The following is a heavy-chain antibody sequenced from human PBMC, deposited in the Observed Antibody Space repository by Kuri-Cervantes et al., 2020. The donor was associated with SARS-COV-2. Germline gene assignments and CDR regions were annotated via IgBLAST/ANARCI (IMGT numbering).Heavy chain of an antibody. D-gene: IGHD3-10*01. CDR1: GFTFSDYY. CDR2: ISSSSSYT. CDR3: AIGRGVRGVPLGQFDY. J-gene: IGHJ4*02. Sequence: GESLKISCAASGFTFSDYYMSWIRQAPGKGLEWVSYISSSSSYTNYADSVKGRFTISRDNAKNSLYLQMNSLRAEDTAVYYCAIGRGVRGVPLGQFDYWGQGTLVTFSS. V-gene: IGHV3-11*06.